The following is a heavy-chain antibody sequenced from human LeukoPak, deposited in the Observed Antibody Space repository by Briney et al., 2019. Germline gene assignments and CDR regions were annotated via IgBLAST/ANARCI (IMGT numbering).Heavy chain of an antibody. J-gene: IGHJ4*02. CDR3: ARDYYGDSYFDF. CDR2: IYSGGNT. CDR1: GFTVSNNY. D-gene: IGHD4-17*01. V-gene: IGHV3-53*01. Sequence: GGSLRLSRAASGFTVSNNYMSWVRQRPGKGLEWVSVIYSGGNTYYADSVRGRFTISRDNSQNTLYLQMNSLRAEDTALYYCARDYYGDSYFDFWGQGALVTVSS.